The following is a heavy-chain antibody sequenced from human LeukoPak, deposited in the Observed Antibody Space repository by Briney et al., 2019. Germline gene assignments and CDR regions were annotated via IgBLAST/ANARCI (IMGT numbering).Heavy chain of an antibody. CDR3: ARRYCSGGSCYFDY. V-gene: IGHV3-33*01. D-gene: IGHD2-15*01. Sequence: GRSLRLSCAASGFTFSSYGMHWVRQAPGKGLEWVAVIWYDGSNKYYADSVKGRFTISRDNSKNTLYLQMNSLRDEDTAVYYCARRYCSGGSCYFDYWGQGILVTVSS. CDR2: IWYDGSNK. J-gene: IGHJ4*02. CDR1: GFTFSSYG.